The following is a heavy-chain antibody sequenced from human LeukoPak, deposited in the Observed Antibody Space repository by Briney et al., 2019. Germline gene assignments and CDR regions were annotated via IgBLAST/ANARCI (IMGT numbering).Heavy chain of an antibody. V-gene: IGHV1-46*01. D-gene: IGHD3-10*01. CDR2: INPSGGST. J-gene: IGHJ5*01. Sequence: ASVKVSCKASGDSSTNFYIHWVRQDPGQSLEWMGIINPSGGSTNYAQKFQGRVTMTSDTSASTVYLDLSSLRSEDTAIYYCARDKSSTNWLDSWGQGTLVTVSS. CDR1: GDSSTNFY. CDR3: ARDKSSTNWLDS.